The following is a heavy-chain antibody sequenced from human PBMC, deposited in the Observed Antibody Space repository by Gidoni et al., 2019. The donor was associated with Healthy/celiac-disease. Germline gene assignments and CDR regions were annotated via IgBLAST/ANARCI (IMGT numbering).Heavy chain of an antibody. D-gene: IGHD1-26*01. CDR2: TSAYNGNT. CDR3: ARGRWDPTEDAAFDI. J-gene: IGHJ3*02. V-gene: IGHV1-18*01. CDR1: GSTFTSYG. Sequence: QVQLVQSGAEVKKPGASVKVSCKASGSTFTSYGISWVRQAPGQGLEWMGWTSAYNGNTNYAQKLQGRVTMTTDTSTSTAYIELRSLRSDDTAVYYCARGRWDPTEDAAFDIWGQGTMVTVSS.